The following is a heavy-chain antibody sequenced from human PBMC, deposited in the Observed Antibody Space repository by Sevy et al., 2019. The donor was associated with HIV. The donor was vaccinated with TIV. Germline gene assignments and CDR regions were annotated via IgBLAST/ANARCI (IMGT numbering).Heavy chain of an antibody. J-gene: IGHJ6*02. CDR1: GFTFSSYA. Sequence: GGSLRLSCAASGFTFSSYAMSWVRQAPGKGLEWVSAISGSGGSTYYVDSVKGRFTISRDNSKNTLYLQMNSLRAEDTAVYYCAMGGASTGYYYYGMDVWGQGTTVTVSS. CDR2: ISGSGGST. V-gene: IGHV3-23*01. CDR3: AMGGASTGYYYYGMDV. D-gene: IGHD1-26*01.